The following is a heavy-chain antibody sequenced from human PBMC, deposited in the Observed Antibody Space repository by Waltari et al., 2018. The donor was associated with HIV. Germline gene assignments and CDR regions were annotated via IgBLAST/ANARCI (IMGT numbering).Heavy chain of an antibody. CDR1: GFSISSNNYY. CDR2: IFYSVTT. D-gene: IGHD1-26*01. Sequence: QLQLHEAGPGLVKPSETLSLPCIVSGFSISSNNYYWGWIRQPPGKGLEWIGNIFYSVTTNYNPSLESRVTISIDTSKSQFSLNLDSVTAADTAIYYCARHKNRGSYFPVDFWGQGTLVAVSS. J-gene: IGHJ4*02. V-gene: IGHV4-39*07. CDR3: ARHKNRGSYFPVDF.